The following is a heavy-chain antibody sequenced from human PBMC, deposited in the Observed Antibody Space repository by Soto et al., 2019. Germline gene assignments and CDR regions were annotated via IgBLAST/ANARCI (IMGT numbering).Heavy chain of an antibody. CDR2: INHSGST. D-gene: IGHD3-3*01. J-gene: IGHJ4*02. CDR3: ARSRPRIYDFWSGYYTGPDY. V-gene: IGHV4-34*01. Sequence: QVQLQQWGAGLLKPSETLSLTCAVYGGSFSGYYWSWIRQPPGKGLEWIGEINHSGSTNYNPSLKSRVTISVDTSKNQFSLKLSSVTAADTAVYYCARSRPRIYDFWSGYYTGPDYWGQGTLVTVSS. CDR1: GGSFSGYY.